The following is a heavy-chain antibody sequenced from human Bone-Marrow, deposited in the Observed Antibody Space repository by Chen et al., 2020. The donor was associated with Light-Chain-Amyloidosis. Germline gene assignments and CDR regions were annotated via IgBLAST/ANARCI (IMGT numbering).Heavy chain of an antibody. CDR2: IIPQFNTP. D-gene: IGHD1-1*01. Sequence: HVQLVQSGAEVKKPGSSVRVSCKTPLTTYAIVWVRQAPGQGLEWMGGIIPQFNTPYYAQNFLYRVTVTADISTNIAYMEMSGLRSEETAIYYCARVKHWNVGEWCFDSWGQGTLVTVSS. CDR1: LTTYA. J-gene: IGHJ4*02. V-gene: IGHV1-69*06. CDR3: ARVKHWNVGEWCFDS.